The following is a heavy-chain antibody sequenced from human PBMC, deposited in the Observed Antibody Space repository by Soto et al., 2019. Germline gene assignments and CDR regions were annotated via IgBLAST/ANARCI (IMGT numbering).Heavy chain of an antibody. V-gene: IGHV3-21*01. J-gene: IGHJ4*02. CDR1: GFTFSSYS. CDR2: ISSSSSYI. D-gene: IGHD3-10*01. Sequence: GGSLRLSCAASGFTFSSYSMNWVRQAPGKGLEWVSSISSSSSYIYYADSVKGRFTISRDNAKNSLYLQMNSLRAEDTAVYYCARGRVTMVRGVISHSDDYWGQGTLVTVSS. CDR3: ARGRVTMVRGVISHSDDY.